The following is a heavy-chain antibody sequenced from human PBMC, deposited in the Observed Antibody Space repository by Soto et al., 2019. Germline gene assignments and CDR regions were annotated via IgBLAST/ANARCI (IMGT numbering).Heavy chain of an antibody. CDR2: LSTYNGNT. V-gene: IGHV1-18*01. J-gene: IGHJ5*02. Sequence: QVQLVQSGAEVKKPGASVKVSCKASGYTFTSYGITWVRQAPGQGLEWMGWLSTYNGNTNYAQNRQGRVAMTTDTSTNTAYMELRSLRSDDTAVYYCARTYGNSWYSPWGQGTLVIVSS. CDR3: ARTYGNSWYSP. D-gene: IGHD2-2*02. CDR1: GYTFTSYG.